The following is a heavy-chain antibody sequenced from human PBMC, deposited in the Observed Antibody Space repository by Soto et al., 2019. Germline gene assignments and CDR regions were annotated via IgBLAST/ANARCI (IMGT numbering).Heavy chain of an antibody. J-gene: IGHJ4*02. D-gene: IGHD2-15*01. CDR3: ARETWWRLDY. CDR1: GLTFSSEC. Sequence: EVQLVESGGGLVQPGGSLRLSCAASGLTFSSECMSWIRQAPGRGLEWVAKINPDGTGVQYVEPVKGRFTVSRDNTKNSLFLQMNGLRVEETAVYYCARETWWRLDYWGQGNLVTVSS. V-gene: IGHV3-7*04. CDR2: INPDGTGV.